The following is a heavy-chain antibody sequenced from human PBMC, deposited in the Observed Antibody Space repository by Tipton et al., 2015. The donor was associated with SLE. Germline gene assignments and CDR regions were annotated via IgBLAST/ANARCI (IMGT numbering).Heavy chain of an antibody. J-gene: IGHJ4*02. D-gene: IGHD3-10*01. CDR3: ARPMGSY. CDR1: GGSITSSSYY. V-gene: IGHV4-39*07. CDR2: LYYRGST. Sequence: LRLSCTVSGGSITSSSYYWGWIRQPPGKGLEWIGSLYYRGSTFYNPSLESRVAISVDTSSNRFSLRLSSVTAADTAVYYCARPMGSYWGPGTLVTVPS.